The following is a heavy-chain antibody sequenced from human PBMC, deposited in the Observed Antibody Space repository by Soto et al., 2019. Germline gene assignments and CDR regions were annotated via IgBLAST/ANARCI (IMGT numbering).Heavy chain of an antibody. CDR2: ISSSSSYT. CDR3: ARHRGSNYNWFDP. V-gene: IGHV3-11*06. D-gene: IGHD1-26*01. J-gene: IGHJ5*02. CDR1: GFTFSDYY. Sequence: GGSLRLSCAASGFTFSDYYMSWIRQAPGKGLEWVSYISSSSSYTNYADSVEGRFAISRDNAKNSLYLQMNSLRAEDTAVYYCARHRGSNYNWFDPWGQGTLVTVSS.